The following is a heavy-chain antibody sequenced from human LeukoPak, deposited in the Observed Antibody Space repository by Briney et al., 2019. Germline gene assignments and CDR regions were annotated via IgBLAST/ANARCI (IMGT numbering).Heavy chain of an antibody. CDR1: GFTFSSYA. V-gene: IGHV3-30*04. CDR2: ISYDGSNK. J-gene: IGHJ4*02. D-gene: IGHD6-13*01. Sequence: PGGSLRLSCAASGFTFSSYAMHWVRQAPGKGLEWVAVISYDGSNKYYADSVKGRFTISRDNSKNTLYLQMNSLRAEGTAVYYCARDELEQLAYFGFDYWGQGTLVTVSS. CDR3: ARDELEQLAYFGFDY.